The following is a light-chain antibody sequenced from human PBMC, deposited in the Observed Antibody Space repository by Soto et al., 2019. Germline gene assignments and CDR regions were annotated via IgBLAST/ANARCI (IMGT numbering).Light chain of an antibody. Sequence: EIVLTQSQATLSLSPGERATLSCRASQSVSSYLAWYQQKPGQAPRLLIYDASNRATGIPARFSGSVSGTDFTLTISSLETEDFAVYYCQQRSNWPTFTFGPGTKVDIK. J-gene: IGKJ3*01. CDR1: QSVSSY. CDR2: DAS. CDR3: QQRSNWPTFT. V-gene: IGKV3-11*01.